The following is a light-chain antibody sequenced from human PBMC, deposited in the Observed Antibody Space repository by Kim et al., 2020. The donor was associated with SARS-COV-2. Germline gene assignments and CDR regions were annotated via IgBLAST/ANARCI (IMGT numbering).Light chain of an antibody. J-gene: IGLJ6*01. V-gene: IGLV3-21*04. CDR3: QVWDSSSDHNV. CDR1: NIGSKR. Sequence: APGKTARITCGGNNIGSKRVRGYQQKPGQAPVLVIYYDSDRPSGIPERFSGSNSGNTATLTSSRVEAGDEADYYCQVWDSSSDHNVFGSGTQVTVL. CDR2: YDS.